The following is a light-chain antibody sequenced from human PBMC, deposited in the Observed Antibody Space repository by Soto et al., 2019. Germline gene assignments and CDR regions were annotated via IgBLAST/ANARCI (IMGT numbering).Light chain of an antibody. CDR1: QSVNSN. CDR3: QQYSKWPIT. CDR2: GIS. V-gene: IGKV3D-15*01. J-gene: IGKJ5*01. Sequence: EMVMTQSPAILSVAPGESATSSCRASQSVNSNYLAWYQQHPGQPPRLLIYGISTRATGIPARFSGSGSGTEFSLTISSLQSEDFAVYYCQQYSKWPITLGQGTRLEIK.